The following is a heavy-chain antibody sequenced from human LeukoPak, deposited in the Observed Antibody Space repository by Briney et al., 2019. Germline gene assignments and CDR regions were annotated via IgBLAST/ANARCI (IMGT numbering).Heavy chain of an antibody. CDR2: IRRGANSYTT. CDR1: GFTFSDYI. CDR3: SRDGGSGGYSAFDI. J-gene: IGHJ3*02. Sequence: PGGSLRLSCAASGFTFSDYIMDWFRQAPGKGLEWVGRIRRGANSYTTEYAASVKGRFTISRDDSKNSLYLHMNSLKAEDTAVYHCSRDGGSGGYSAFDIWGQGTVVTVSS. D-gene: IGHD3-16*01. V-gene: IGHV3-72*01.